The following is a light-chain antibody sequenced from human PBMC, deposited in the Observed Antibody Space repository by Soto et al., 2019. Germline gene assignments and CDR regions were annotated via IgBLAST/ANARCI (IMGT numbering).Light chain of an antibody. Sequence: QSALTQPTCVSGSPGQSITISCTGTSSDVGSYDFVSWFQQHPGKAPKLMIYEVTNRPSGVSYRFSGSKSGNTASLTISGLQAEDEADYYCSSFTTTSTWVFGGGTKLTVL. J-gene: IGLJ3*02. V-gene: IGLV2-14*01. CDR3: SSFTTTSTWV. CDR1: SSDVGSYDF. CDR2: EVT.